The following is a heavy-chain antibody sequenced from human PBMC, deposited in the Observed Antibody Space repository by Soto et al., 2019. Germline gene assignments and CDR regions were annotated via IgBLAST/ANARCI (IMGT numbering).Heavy chain of an antibody. Sequence: QVQLVQSGAEVKKPGASVKVSCKASGYTFTIYGISWVRQAPGQGLEWMGWISVYNGNTDYAQNLQDRVTLTTDASTRSVYMELRSLRSDDTAVYYCAMVDYYDSSGYYGYWGQGTLITVSS. V-gene: IGHV1-18*04. D-gene: IGHD3-22*01. CDR2: ISVYNGNT. CDR3: AMVDYYDSSGYYGY. J-gene: IGHJ4*02. CDR1: GYTFTIYG.